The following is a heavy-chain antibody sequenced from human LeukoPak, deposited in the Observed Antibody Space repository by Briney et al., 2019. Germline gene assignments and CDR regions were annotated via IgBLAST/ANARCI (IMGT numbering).Heavy chain of an antibody. CDR1: GFSFVDHA. D-gene: IGHD6-13*01. J-gene: IGHJ4*02. Sequence: GGSLRLSCATSGFSFVDHAMHWVRQAPGKGLEWVSGISWNSGSLDYADSVKGRFSISRDNAKNSLYLQMNSLRSEDTALYYCAKDRYSSSWFYFDYWGQGTLVTVSS. CDR3: AKDRYSSSWFYFDY. V-gene: IGHV3-9*01. CDR2: ISWNSGSL.